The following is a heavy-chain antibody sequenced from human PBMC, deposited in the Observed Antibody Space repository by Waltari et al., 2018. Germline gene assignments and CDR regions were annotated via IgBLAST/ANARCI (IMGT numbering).Heavy chain of an antibody. V-gene: IGHV1-46*01. CDR1: GYAFTSYY. Sequence: QVQLVQSGAEVKKPGASVKVSCKASGYAFTSYYMHWVRQAPGQGLEWMGIINPSGGSTSYAQKFQGRVTMTRDTSTSTVYMELSSLRSEDTAVYYCAREDSSAAVDYWGQGTLVTVSS. J-gene: IGHJ4*02. D-gene: IGHD6-13*01. CDR3: AREDSSAAVDY. CDR2: INPSGGST.